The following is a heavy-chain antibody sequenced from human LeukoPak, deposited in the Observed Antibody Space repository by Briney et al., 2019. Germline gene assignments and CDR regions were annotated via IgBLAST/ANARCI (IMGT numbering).Heavy chain of an antibody. CDR3: VSAMVPYYFDY. V-gene: IGHV4-39*01. CDR2: IYYSGST. J-gene: IGHJ4*02. CDR1: GGSISSSGHY. D-gene: IGHD5-18*01. Sequence: SETLSLTCTVSGGSISSSGHYWGWIRQPPGKGLEWIGSIYYSGSTYYNPSLKSRVTISVDTSKNQFSLKLSSVTAADTAVYYCVSAMVPYYFDYWGQGTLVTVSS.